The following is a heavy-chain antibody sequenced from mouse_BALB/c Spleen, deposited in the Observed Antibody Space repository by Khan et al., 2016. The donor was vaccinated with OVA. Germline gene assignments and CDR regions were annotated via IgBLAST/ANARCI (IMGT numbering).Heavy chain of an antibody. CDR3: AKLLWSHYYAMDY. Sequence: QVQLKQSGPGLMAPSQSLSITCTVSGFSLTDYGVGWIRQPPGKGLEWLGVIWGGGTTYYNSALKSRLSISKDNSKSQVFLKMNSLQTDDTAMYYCAKLLWSHYYAMDYWGQGTSVTVSS. V-gene: IGHV2-6-5*01. J-gene: IGHJ4*01. D-gene: IGHD1-1*02. CDR2: IWGGGTT. CDR1: GFSLTDYG.